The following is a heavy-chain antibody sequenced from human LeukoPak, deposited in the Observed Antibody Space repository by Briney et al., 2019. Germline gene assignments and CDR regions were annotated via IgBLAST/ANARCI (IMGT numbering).Heavy chain of an antibody. V-gene: IGHV4-34*01. CDR3: ARAGVAVAGNNLRGVWHX. D-gene: IGHD6-19*01. CDR1: GGSFSGYY. CDR2: INHSGST. Sequence: PSETLSLTCAVYGGSFSGYYWSWIRQPPGKGLEWIGEINHSGSTNYNPSLKSRVTISVDTSKNQFSLKLSSVTAADTAVYYCARAGVAVAGNNLRGVWHXWGQGTLVTVSS. J-gene: IGHJ4*02.